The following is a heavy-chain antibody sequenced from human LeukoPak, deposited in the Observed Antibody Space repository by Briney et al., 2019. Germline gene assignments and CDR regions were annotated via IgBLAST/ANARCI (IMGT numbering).Heavy chain of an antibody. Sequence: GSLRLSCAASGFTFSSYAMGWVRQAPGKGLEWVSAISGSGGSTYYADSVKGRLTISRDNSKNTLYLQMNSLRAEDTAVYYCAKHVDDYGDSCFDYWGQGTLVTVSS. CDR2: ISGSGGST. J-gene: IGHJ4*02. V-gene: IGHV3-23*01. CDR1: GFTFSSYA. D-gene: IGHD4-17*01. CDR3: AKHVDDYGDSCFDY.